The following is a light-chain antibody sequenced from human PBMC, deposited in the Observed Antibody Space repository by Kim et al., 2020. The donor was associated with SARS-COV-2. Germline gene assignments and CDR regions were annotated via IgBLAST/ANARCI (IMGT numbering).Light chain of an antibody. V-gene: IGKV3-15*01. Sequence: ERVMTQSPATLSVSPGESVALSCRASQSVSSNLAWYRQKPGQAPRLLIYGASTRATGISARFSGSGSGTEFTLTISSLQSEDFAVYYCQEYYNWPPHTFGQGTTLE. CDR2: GAS. CDR3: QEYYNWPPHT. CDR1: QSVSSN. J-gene: IGKJ2*01.